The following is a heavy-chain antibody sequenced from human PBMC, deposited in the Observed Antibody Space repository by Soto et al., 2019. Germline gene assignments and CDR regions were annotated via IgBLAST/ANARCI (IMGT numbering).Heavy chain of an antibody. J-gene: IGHJ4*02. Sequence: QVQLVQSGAQVKKPGASVKGSCKASGYTLSSYDISWVRQAPGQGLEWMGWISAYNGNTNYAQKRQGRVTMTTDTSTSTAYMELRSLRSDDTAVYYCARLLSGWYPYFFDYWGQGSLVTVSS. D-gene: IGHD6-19*01. CDR2: ISAYNGNT. V-gene: IGHV1-18*01. CDR3: ARLLSGWYPYFFDY. CDR1: GYTLSSYD.